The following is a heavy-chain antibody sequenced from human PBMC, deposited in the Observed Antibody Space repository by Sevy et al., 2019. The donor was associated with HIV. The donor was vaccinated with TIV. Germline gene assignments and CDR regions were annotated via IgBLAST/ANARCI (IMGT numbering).Heavy chain of an antibody. J-gene: IGHJ3*02. Sequence: GGSLRLSCAASGFTFSSYGMHWVRQAPGKGLERVAVIWYDGSNKYYADSVKGRFTISRDNSKNTLYLQMNSLRAEDTAVYYCARDYRHYYDSSGYYYDAFDIWGQGTMVTVSS. CDR3: ARDYRHYYDSSGYYYDAFDI. D-gene: IGHD3-22*01. CDR2: IWYDGSNK. CDR1: GFTFSSYG. V-gene: IGHV3-33*01.